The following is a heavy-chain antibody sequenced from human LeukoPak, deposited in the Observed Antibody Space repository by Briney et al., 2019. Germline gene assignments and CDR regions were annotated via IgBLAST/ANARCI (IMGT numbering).Heavy chain of an antibody. CDR3: ARGGGGNSDLLTTYTGASLSFDY. Sequence: PGGSLRLSCAASGFTFNSYAMSWVRQAPGKGLEWVSAISGSGGSTYYADSVKGRFTISRDSSKNTLYLQTNSLGADDTAVYYCARGGGGNSDLLTTYTGASLSFDYWGQGALVTVSS. V-gene: IGHV3-23*01. D-gene: IGHD3-9*01. J-gene: IGHJ4*02. CDR1: GFTFNSYA. CDR2: ISGSGGST.